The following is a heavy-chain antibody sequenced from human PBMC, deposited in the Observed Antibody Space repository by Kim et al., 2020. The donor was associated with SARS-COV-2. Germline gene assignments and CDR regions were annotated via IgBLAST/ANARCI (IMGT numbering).Heavy chain of an antibody. D-gene: IGHD3-10*01. CDR2: IWYDGSNK. CDR1: GFTFSSYG. J-gene: IGHJ4*02. CDR3: ARDDGLLWFGESLGLIDY. V-gene: IGHV3-33*01. Sequence: GGSLRLSCAASGFTFSSYGMHWVRQAPGKGLEWVAVIWYDGSNKYYADSVKGRFTISRDNSKNTLYLQMNSLRAEDTAVYYCARDDGLLWFGESLGLIDYWGQGTLVTVSS.